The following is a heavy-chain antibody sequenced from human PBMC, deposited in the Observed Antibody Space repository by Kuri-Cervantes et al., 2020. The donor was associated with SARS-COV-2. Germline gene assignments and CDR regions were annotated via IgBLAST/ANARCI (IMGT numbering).Heavy chain of an antibody. CDR3: ARVKDHPYGSGSRYYYYMDV. CDR1: GFTFSNAW. CDR2: ISSSSSYI. Sequence: GGSLRLSCAASGFTFSNAWMSWVRQAPGKGLEWVSSISSSSSYIYYADSVKGRFTISRDNAKNSLYLQMNSLRAEDTAVYYCARVKDHPYGSGSRYYYYMDVWGKGTTVTVSS. D-gene: IGHD3-10*01. J-gene: IGHJ6*03. V-gene: IGHV3-21*01.